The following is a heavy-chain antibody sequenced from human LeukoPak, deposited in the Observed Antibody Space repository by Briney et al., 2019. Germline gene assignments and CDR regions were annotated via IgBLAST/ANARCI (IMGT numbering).Heavy chain of an antibody. D-gene: IGHD2-2*01. CDR3: ARSGYCSSTSCYGPLWYYYMDV. V-gene: IGHV1-18*01. J-gene: IGHJ6*03. CDR1: GYTFTSHG. CDR2: ISAYNGNT. Sequence: ASVKVSCKASGYTFTSHGFSWVPQAPGQGLEWMGWISAYNGNTNYAQNLQGRVTMTTDTSTSTAYMELRSLRSDDTAVYYCARSGYCSSTSCYGPLWYYYMDVWGKGTTVTVSS.